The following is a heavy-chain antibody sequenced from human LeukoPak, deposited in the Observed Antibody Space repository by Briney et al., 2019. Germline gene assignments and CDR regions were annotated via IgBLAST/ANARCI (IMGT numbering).Heavy chain of an antibody. D-gene: IGHD2-2*01. J-gene: IGHJ4*02. CDR2: ISGSGGST. CDR1: GFTFSSYA. Sequence: GGSLRLSCAASGFTFSSYAMSWVRQAPGKGLEWVSAISGSGGSTYYADSVKGRFTISRDNSKNTLYLQMNSLRAEDTAVYYCASPDIVVVPAALLLDYWGQGTLVTVSS. CDR3: ASPDIVVVPAALLLDY. V-gene: IGHV3-23*01.